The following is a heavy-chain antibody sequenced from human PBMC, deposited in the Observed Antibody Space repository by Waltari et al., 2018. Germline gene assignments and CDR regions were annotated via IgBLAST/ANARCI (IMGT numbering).Heavy chain of an antibody. Sequence: EVQLVESGGGLVQPGGSLRLSWAASGMTFTTYSMNWVRHAPGKGLEWISYVSGDSGYIYYADSVRGRFTISRDNAQNSMYLQMNNLRADDTAVYYCAGIRRGFWFFDLWGRGTLVTVSS. J-gene: IGHJ2*01. CDR2: VSGDSGYI. CDR1: GMTFTTYS. CDR3: AGIRRGFWFFDL. D-gene: IGHD3-10*01. V-gene: IGHV3-48*04.